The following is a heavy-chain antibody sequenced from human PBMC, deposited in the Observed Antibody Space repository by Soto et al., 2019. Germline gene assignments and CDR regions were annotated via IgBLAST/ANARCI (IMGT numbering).Heavy chain of an antibody. D-gene: IGHD1-26*01. Sequence: PGESLKISCKGSGYSFTSYWIGWVRQMPGKGLEWMGIIYPGDSDTRYSPSFQGQVTISADKSISTAYLQWSSLKASDTAMYYCARHEVGSKTYYYYGMDVWGQGTTVTVSS. CDR1: GYSFTSYW. V-gene: IGHV5-51*01. J-gene: IGHJ6*02. CDR3: ARHEVGSKTYYYYGMDV. CDR2: IYPGDSDT.